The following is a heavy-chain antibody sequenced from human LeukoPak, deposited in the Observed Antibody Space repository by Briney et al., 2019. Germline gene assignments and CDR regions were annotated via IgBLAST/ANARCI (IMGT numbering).Heavy chain of an antibody. D-gene: IGHD4-23*01. Sequence: ASVKVSCEASGHSLTTYGISWVRQAPRQGLEWMGWISPYNGNTNYAQKLQGRVTMATDTSTSTAYMELRSLRSDDTAVYYCARDPGGNSGFDYWGQGTLVTVSS. CDR2: ISPYNGNT. CDR1: GHSLTTYG. V-gene: IGHV1-18*01. CDR3: ARDPGGNSGFDY. J-gene: IGHJ4*02.